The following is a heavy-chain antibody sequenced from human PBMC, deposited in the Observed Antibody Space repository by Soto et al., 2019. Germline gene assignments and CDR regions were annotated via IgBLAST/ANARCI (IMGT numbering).Heavy chain of an antibody. CDR3: AREDDFWSGYLAY. D-gene: IGHD3-3*01. CDR1: GGSINNSY. CDR2: MFYSGST. J-gene: IGHJ4*02. Sequence: SQTLSLTCTVSGGSINNSYRSWIRQPPGKGLELIAYMFYSGSTNYNPSLKSRVTISVDTSKNQFSLKLRSVTAADTAVYYCAREDDFWSGYLAYWGQGTLVTVS. V-gene: IGHV4-59*01.